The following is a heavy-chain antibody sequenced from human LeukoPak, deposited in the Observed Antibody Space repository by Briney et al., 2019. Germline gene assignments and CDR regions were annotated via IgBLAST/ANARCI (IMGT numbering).Heavy chain of an antibody. CDR2: ISYDGSNK. D-gene: IGHD6-6*01. J-gene: IGHJ4*02. CDR1: GFTFSSYA. CDR3: VRNIDQWSIAARGASDY. Sequence: GGSLRLSCAASGFTFSSYAMHWVRQAPGKGLEWVAVISYDGSNKYYADSVKGRFTISRDNSKNTLYLQMSSLRAEDTAVYYCVRNIDQWSIAARGASDYWGQGTLVTVSS. V-gene: IGHV3-30*04.